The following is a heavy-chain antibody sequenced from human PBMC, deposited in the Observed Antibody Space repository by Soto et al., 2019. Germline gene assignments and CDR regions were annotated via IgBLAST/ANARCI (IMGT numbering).Heavy chain of an antibody. CDR1: GGSISSFTYY. V-gene: IGHV4-39*01. CDR3: ARRERYYGSPGWFDP. J-gene: IGHJ5*02. Sequence: ASETLSLTCSVSGGSISSFTYYWGWIRQPPGKGLEWIGTVYYNENTYYNPSLKSRVTITVDTAKNQFSLNLRSVTAADTAMYFRARRERYYGSPGWFDPWGPGTLVTVSS. CDR2: VYYNENT. D-gene: IGHD3-10*01.